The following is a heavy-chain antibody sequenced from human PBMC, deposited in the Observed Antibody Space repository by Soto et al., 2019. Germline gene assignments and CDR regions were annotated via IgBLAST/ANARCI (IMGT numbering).Heavy chain of an antibody. Sequence: EVQLVESGGGLVQPGGSLRLSCAASGFTFSDHYMDWVRQAPGKGLEWVGLSRNKANSYSTEYAASVKGRFTISRDESKNSLYLQMNSLKTEDTAVYYCARFSGSYTRGLDYWAQGTLVTVSS. V-gene: IGHV3-72*01. J-gene: IGHJ4*02. CDR3: ARFSGSYTRGLDY. CDR1: GFTFSDHY. CDR2: SRNKANSYST. D-gene: IGHD1-26*01.